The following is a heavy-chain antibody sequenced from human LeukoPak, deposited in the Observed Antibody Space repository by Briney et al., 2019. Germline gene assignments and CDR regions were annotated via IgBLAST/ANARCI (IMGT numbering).Heavy chain of an antibody. CDR2: IYYSGST. Sequence: TPETLSLTCTVSGGSISSSSYYWGWIRQPPGKGLEWIGSIYYSGSTYYNPSLKSRVTISVDTSKNQFSLKLSSVTAADTAVYYCARHHSSGWVGYFDYWGQGTLVTVSS. D-gene: IGHD6-19*01. J-gene: IGHJ4*02. V-gene: IGHV4-39*01. CDR1: GGSISSSSYY. CDR3: ARHHSSGWVGYFDY.